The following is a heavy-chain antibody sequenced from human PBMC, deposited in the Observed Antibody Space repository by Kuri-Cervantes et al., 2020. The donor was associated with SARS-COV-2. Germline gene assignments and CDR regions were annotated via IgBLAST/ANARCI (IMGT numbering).Heavy chain of an antibody. D-gene: IGHD2-15*01. CDR1: GFMFSSYA. CDR2: IPYDGSTE. CDR3: ARDIGQEGHEDYFDY. V-gene: IGHV3-30-3*01. J-gene: IGHJ4*02. Sequence: GGSLRLSCAASGFMFSSYAMHWVRQAPGKGLEWVAVIPYDGSTEYYADSVKGRFTISRDNSKNTLWLQMNRLRPEDTAVYYCARDIGQEGHEDYFDYWGQGTLVTVSS.